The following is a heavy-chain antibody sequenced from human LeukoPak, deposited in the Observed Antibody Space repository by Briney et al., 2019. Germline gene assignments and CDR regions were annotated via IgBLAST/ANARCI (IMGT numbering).Heavy chain of an antibody. CDR2: IRYDGSNE. CDR1: GFTFSSYG. CDR3: AKGPYSSSWYLAYSDY. J-gene: IGHJ4*02. D-gene: IGHD6-13*01. Sequence: GGSLRLSCAASGFTFSSYGMHWVRQAPGKGLEWVAFIRYDGSNEYYADSVKGRFTISRDNSKNTVYLQMNSLRAEDTAVYYCAKGPYSSSWYLAYSDYWGQGTLVTVSS. V-gene: IGHV3-30*02.